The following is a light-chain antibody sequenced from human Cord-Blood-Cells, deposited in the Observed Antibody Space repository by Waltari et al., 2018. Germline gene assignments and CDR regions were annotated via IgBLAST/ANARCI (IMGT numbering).Light chain of an antibody. CDR3: SSYTSSSTLVV. CDR1: SSDAGGYNY. V-gene: IGLV2-14*01. Sequence: QSALTQPASVSGSPGQSITISCTGTSSDAGGYNYVFWSQQHPGNAPKPNIYDVSNRPAGVSNRFSGSKSGNTASLTISGLQAEDEADYYCSSYTSSSTLVVFGTGTKVTVL. J-gene: IGLJ1*01. CDR2: DVS.